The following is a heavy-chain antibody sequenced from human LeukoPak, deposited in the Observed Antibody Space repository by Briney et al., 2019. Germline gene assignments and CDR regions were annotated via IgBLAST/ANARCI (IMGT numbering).Heavy chain of an antibody. CDR3: AAGYDILTVPFDY. V-gene: IGHV3-23*01. CDR2: ISGSGGST. J-gene: IGHJ4*02. D-gene: IGHD3-9*01. Sequence: GGSLRLSCAASGFTFSSYAMSWVRQAPGKGLEWVSAISGSGGSTYYADSVKGRFTISRDNSKNTLYLQMNSLRAEDTAVYYCAAGYDILTVPFDYWGQGTLVTVSS. CDR1: GFTFSSYA.